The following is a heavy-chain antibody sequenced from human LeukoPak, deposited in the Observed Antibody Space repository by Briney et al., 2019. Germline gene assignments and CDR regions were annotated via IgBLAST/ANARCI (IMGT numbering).Heavy chain of an antibody. J-gene: IGHJ4*02. CDR2: ISYDGSNK. D-gene: IGHD6-13*01. CDR1: GFTFSSYG. Sequence: GGSLRLSCAASGFTFSSYGMHWVRQAPGKGLEWVAVISYDGSNKYYADSVKGRFTISRDNSKNTLYLQMNSLRAEDTAVYYCARESRSSSWYYFDYWGQGTLVTVSS. CDR3: ARESRSSSWYYFDY. V-gene: IGHV3-30*03.